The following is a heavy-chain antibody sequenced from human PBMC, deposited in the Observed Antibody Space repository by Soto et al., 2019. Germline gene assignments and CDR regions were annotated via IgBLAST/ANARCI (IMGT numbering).Heavy chain of an antibody. CDR3: IRGSRGWNGIDY. CDR2: IDGDGRNT. D-gene: IGHD6-19*01. V-gene: IGHV3-74*01. CDR1: GFTFSRHW. Sequence: EVQLVESGGGLVQPGGSLTVSCTASGFTFSRHWIHWVRQGPGKGLMWVSRIDGDGRNTDYADSVKGRFALSRDNAKSTVNLHMSSLRADDTGVYYCIRGSRGWNGIDYWGQGARVTVSS. J-gene: IGHJ4*02.